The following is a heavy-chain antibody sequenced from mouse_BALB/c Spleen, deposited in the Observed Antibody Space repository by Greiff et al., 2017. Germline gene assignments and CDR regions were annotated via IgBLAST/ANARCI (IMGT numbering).Heavy chain of an antibody. CDR2: ISSGSSTI. J-gene: IGHJ4*01. V-gene: IGHV5-17*02. D-gene: IGHD2-1*01. Sequence: EVQVVESGGGLVQPGGSRKLSCAASGFTFSSFGMHWVRQAPEKGLEWVAYISSGSSTIYYADTVKGRFTISRDNPKNTLFLQMTSLRSEDTAMYYCARGGYYGNYDAMDYWGQGTSVTVSS. CDR1: GFTFSSFG. CDR3: ARGGYYGNYDAMDY.